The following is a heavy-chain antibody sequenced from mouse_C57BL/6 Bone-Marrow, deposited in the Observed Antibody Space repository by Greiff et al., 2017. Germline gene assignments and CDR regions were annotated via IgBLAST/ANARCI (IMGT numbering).Heavy chain of an antibody. CDR3: ARLEFDGSSGDWYFDV. Sequence: VQLQQSGPELVKPGASVKLSCKASGYTFTSYDINWVKPRPGQGLGWIGWIYPRDGSTTYNEKFKGKATLTVDTSSSTAYMELHSLPSEDSAVYFCARLEFDGSSGDWYFDVWGTGTTVTVSS. V-gene: IGHV1-85*01. CDR1: GYTFTSYD. J-gene: IGHJ1*03. D-gene: IGHD1-1*01. CDR2: IYPRDGST.